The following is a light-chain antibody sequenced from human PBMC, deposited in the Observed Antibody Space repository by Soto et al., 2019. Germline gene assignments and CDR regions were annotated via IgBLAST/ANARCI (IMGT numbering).Light chain of an antibody. V-gene: IGLV1-44*01. CDR2: RND. CDR3: AAWDDSLDEYV. CDR1: TSNIGSNT. J-gene: IGLJ1*01. Sequence: QSVLTQPPSASGTPGQRVTISCSGSTSNIGSNTVHWYQQLPGTAPTLLIYRNDQRPSGVPARFSGSKSGTSASLAISGLQSDDEADYYCAAWDDSLDEYVFGTGTKLTVL.